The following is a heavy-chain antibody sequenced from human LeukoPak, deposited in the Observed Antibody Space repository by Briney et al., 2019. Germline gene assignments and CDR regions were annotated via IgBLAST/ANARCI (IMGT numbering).Heavy chain of an antibody. CDR3: ASQSSGYALDV. CDR2: INPSGGST. CDR1: GYTFTSYY. Sequence: ASVKVSCKASGYTFTSYYMHWVRQAPGQGLEWMGIINPSGGSTSYAQKFQGRVTMTRDTSTSTVYMELSSLRSDDTAVYYCASQSSGYALDVWGQGTTVTVSS. D-gene: IGHD3-10*01. J-gene: IGHJ6*02. V-gene: IGHV1-46*01.